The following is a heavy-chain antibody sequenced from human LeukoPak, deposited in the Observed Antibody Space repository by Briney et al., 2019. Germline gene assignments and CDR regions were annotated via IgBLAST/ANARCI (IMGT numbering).Heavy chain of an antibody. Sequence: QXPGKGXXXXXXXSYDGSXKYYADSVKGRFTISRDNSKNTLYLQMNSLRAEDTAVYYCAREGPPRDYYGSGMSGYYGMDVWGQGTTVTVSS. CDR2: XSYDGSXK. CDR3: AREGPPRDYYGSGMSGYYGMDV. J-gene: IGHJ6*02. V-gene: IGHV3-30-3*01. D-gene: IGHD3-10*01.